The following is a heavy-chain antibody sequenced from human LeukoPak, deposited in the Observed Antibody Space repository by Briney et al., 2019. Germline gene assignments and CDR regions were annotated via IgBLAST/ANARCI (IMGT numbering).Heavy chain of an antibody. V-gene: IGHV3-23*01. CDR1: GFTFSNFG. D-gene: IGHD2-8*01. CDR2: ISGSGGRT. J-gene: IGHJ4*02. Sequence: PGGSLRLSCAASGFTFSNFGMSWVRQSPGKGLEWVSAISGSGGRTFYADSVKGRFTISRDNSKNTLYLQMNSLRAEDTAVYYCARALDIVLMVYAPPAAYFDYWGQGTLVTVSS. CDR3: ARALDIVLMVYAPPAAYFDY.